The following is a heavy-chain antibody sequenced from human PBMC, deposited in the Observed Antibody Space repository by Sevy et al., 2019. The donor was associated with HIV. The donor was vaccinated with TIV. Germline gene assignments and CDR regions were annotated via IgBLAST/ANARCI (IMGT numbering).Heavy chain of an antibody. J-gene: IGHJ4*02. D-gene: IGHD5-18*01. V-gene: IGHV4-59*01. CDR1: GDSISNDY. Sequence: SETLSLTCTVSGDSISNDYWSWIRQPPGKGLEWIGYIYYSGSTNYNPSLKSRVTISLDTSKNQFSVKLSSVTAADTAVYYCARGTCSYGSRREFDYWGQGTLVTVSS. CDR3: ARGTCSYGSRREFDY. CDR2: IYYSGST.